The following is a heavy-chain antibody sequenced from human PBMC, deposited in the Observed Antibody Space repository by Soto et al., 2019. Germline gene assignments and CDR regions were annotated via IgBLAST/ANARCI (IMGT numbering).Heavy chain of an antibody. CDR2: VIPLQDAS. CDR1: GITFNNYT. V-gene: IGHV1-69*08. J-gene: IGHJ6*03. D-gene: IGHD1-1*01. Sequence: QVQLVQSGAEVKKPGSSVKISCTASGITFNNYTFSWVRRAPGQGLEWMGRVIPLQDASNYAEKFQDRVTITPDRSTSTAYMELSGLKSEDSAIYYCASGKSQMTQDRMGFYYYMDVWGKGTTITVSS. CDR3: ASGKSQMTQDRMGFYYYMDV.